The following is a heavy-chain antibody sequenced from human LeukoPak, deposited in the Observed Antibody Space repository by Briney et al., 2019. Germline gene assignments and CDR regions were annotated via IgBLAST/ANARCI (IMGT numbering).Heavy chain of an antibody. CDR2: IIPIFGTA. Sequence: SVKVSCKASGGTFSSYAISWVRQAPGQGLKWMGGIIPIFGTANYAQKFQGRVTITADESTSTAYMELSSLRSEDTAVYYCASIINVGATRYYFDYWGQGTLVTVSS. D-gene: IGHD1-26*01. CDR1: GGTFSSYA. CDR3: ASIINVGATRYYFDY. J-gene: IGHJ4*02. V-gene: IGHV1-69*01.